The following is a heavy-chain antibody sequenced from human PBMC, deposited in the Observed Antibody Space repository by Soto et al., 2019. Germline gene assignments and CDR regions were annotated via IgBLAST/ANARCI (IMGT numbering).Heavy chain of an antibody. J-gene: IGHJ4*02. D-gene: IGHD6-6*01. CDR2: IYYSGCT. CDR3: AREYSSSSSFDY. Sequence: SETLPLTWTVSGGSVSSGSYYWSWIRQPPGKGLEWLGYIYYSGCTNYNPSLKSRVTISVDTSKNQFSLKLSSVTAADTAVYYCAREYSSSSSFDYWGQGTLVTVSS. V-gene: IGHV4-61*01. CDR1: GGSVSSGSYY.